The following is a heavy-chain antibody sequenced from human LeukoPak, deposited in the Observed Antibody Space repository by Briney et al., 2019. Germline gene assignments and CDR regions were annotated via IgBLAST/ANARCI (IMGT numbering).Heavy chain of an antibody. D-gene: IGHD3-10*01. J-gene: IGHJ4*02. Sequence: PSETLSLTCTVSGGSISSYYWSWIRQPPGKGLEWIGYIYYSGGTNYNPSLKSRVTMSVDTSKIQFSLKMSSLTAADTAVYYCAKEAYGSGSPIDYWGQGTLVTVSS. CDR1: GGSISSYY. CDR3: AKEAYGSGSPIDY. CDR2: IYYSGGT. V-gene: IGHV4-59*01.